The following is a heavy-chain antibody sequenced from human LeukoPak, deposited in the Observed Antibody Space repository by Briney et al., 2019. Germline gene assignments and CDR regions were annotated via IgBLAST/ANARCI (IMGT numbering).Heavy chain of an antibody. Sequence: GASVKVSCKASGYTFTSYYMHWVRQAPGQGLEWMGLINPSGGSTSYAQKFQGRVTMTRQTSTRPVYMELSSLRSEDTAVYYCARAHYYRSGWEYGTDVWGQGTTVTVSS. V-gene: IGHV1-46*01. CDR3: ARAHYYRSGWEYGTDV. J-gene: IGHJ6*02. CDR2: INPSGGST. CDR1: GYTFTSYY. D-gene: IGHD6-19*01.